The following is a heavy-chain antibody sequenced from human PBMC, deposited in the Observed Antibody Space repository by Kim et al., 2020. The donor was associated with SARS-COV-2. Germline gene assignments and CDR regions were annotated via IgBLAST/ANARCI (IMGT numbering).Heavy chain of an antibody. CDR1: GFTFSDYY. J-gene: IGHJ4*01. V-gene: IGHV3-11*05. CDR3: ARVSEVGSSLYYFDS. D-gene: IGHD6-13*01. Sequence: GGSLRLSCAASGFTFSDYYMSWIRQAPGKGLEWVSYISAYNSNTNYADSVKGRFTISRDNAKNSLYLHMNSLRAEDTAMYYCARVSEVGSSLYYFDSCG. CDR2: ISAYNSNT.